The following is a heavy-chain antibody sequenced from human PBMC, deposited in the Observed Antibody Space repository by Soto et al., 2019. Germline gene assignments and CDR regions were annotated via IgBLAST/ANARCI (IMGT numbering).Heavy chain of an antibody. CDR1: GGSISSYY. CDR3: ARGPRPGSYFDY. J-gene: IGHJ4*02. V-gene: IGHV4-59*01. Sequence: QVQLQESGPGLVKPSETLSLTCTVSGGSISSYYWSWIRQPPGKGLEWIGYIYYSGSTNYNPSLKSRVTISVDTSKNQFSLKLSSVTAADTAVYYCARGPRPGSYFDYWGQGTLVTVSS. CDR2: IYYSGST.